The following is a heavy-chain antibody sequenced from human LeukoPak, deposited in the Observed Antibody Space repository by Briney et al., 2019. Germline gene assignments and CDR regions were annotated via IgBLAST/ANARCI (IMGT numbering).Heavy chain of an antibody. CDR1: GFTFSDYY. CDR2: IFGSGGSP. V-gene: IGHV3-23*01. D-gene: IGHD5-18*01. J-gene: IGHJ4*02. Sequence: GGSLRLSCAASGFTFSDYYMSWVRQAPGKGLEGVAGIFGSGGSPHYADPVKGRFTISRDNSRNTVYLQINSLGAEDTAVYYCGKTTVGYSSGQKPAWPVDYWGQGTLVTVSS. CDR3: GKTTVGYSSGQKPAWPVDY.